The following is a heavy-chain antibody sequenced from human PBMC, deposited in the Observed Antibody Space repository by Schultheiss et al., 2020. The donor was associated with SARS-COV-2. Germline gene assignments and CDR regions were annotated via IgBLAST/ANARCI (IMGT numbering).Heavy chain of an antibody. J-gene: IGHJ4*02. CDR1: GFTVSSNY. Sequence: GESLKISCAASGFTVSSNYMSWVRQAPGKGLEWVSVIYSGGSTYYADSVKGRFTISRDNSKNTLYLQMNSLRAEDTAVYYCARDPGFDYWGQGTLVTVSS. CDR2: IYSGGST. V-gene: IGHV3-53*01. CDR3: ARDPGFDY.